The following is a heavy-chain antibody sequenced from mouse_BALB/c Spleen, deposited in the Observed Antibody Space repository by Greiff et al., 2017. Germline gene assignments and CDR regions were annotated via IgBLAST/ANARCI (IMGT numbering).Heavy chain of an antibody. Sequence: VQLKQSGAELVKPGASVKLSCTASGFNIKDTYMHWVKQRPEQGLEWIGRIDPANGNTKYDPKFQGKATITADKSSSTAYMELSSLTSEDSAVYYCARSENYGPWFAYWGQGTLVTVSA. CDR1: GFNIKDTY. CDR3: ARSENYGPWFAY. CDR2: IDPANGNT. D-gene: IGHD1-2*01. V-gene: IGHV14-3*02. J-gene: IGHJ3*01.